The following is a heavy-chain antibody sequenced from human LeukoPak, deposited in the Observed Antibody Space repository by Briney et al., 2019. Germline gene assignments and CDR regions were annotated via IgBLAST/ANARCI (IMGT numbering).Heavy chain of an antibody. CDR1: GGSISSSSYY. D-gene: IGHD6-13*01. CDR2: IYYSGST. Sequence: SETLSLTCTVSGGSISSSSYYWGWIRQPPGKGLEWIGSIYYSGSTYYNPSLKSRVTISVDRSKNQFSLKLSSVTAADTAVYYCARSPQQLVLWFDPWGQGTLVTVSS. V-gene: IGHV4-39*07. CDR3: ARSPQQLVLWFDP. J-gene: IGHJ5*02.